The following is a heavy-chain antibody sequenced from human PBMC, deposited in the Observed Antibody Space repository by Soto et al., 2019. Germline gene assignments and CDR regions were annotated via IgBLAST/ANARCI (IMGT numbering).Heavy chain of an antibody. CDR3: ARTGPITGIDY. CDR1: GGSISSYY. J-gene: IGHJ4*02. Sequence: LSLTCTVSGGSISSYYWSWIRQPPGKGLEWIGYIYYSGSTNYNPSLKSRVTISVDTSKNQFSLKLSSVTAADTAVYYCARTGPITGIDYWGQGTLVTVSS. D-gene: IGHD1-20*01. CDR2: IYYSGST. V-gene: IGHV4-59*01.